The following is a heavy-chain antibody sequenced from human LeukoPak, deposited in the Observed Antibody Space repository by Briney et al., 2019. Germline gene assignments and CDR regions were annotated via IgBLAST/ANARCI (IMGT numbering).Heavy chain of an antibody. CDR3: VRESYCSGGSCYSGRAFDI. CDR1: GFTFSSYT. V-gene: IGHV3-74*01. CDR2: INTDGSRT. Sequence: GGSLRLSCAASGFTFSSYTMNWVRQAPGKGLVWVSRINTDGSRTTYADSVRGRFTISRDNAKNTLYLQMNSLRAEDTAVFYCVRESYCSGGSCYSGRAFDIWGQGTMVTVSS. J-gene: IGHJ3*02. D-gene: IGHD2-15*01.